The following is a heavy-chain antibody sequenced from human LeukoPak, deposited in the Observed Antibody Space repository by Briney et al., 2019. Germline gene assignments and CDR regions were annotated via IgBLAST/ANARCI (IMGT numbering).Heavy chain of an antibody. V-gene: IGHV4-39*07. D-gene: IGHD4-17*01. CDR2: IYYSGST. Sequence: PSETLSLTCTVPGGPISSSSYYWGWIRQPPGKGLEWIGSIYYSGSTYYNPSLKSRVTISVDTSKNQFSLKLSSVTAADTAVYYCARTVPWYYFDYWGQGTLVTVSS. J-gene: IGHJ4*02. CDR3: ARTVPWYYFDY. CDR1: GGPISSSSYY.